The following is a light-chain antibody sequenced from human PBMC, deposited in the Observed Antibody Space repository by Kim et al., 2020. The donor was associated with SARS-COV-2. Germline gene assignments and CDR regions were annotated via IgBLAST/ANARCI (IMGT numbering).Light chain of an antibody. V-gene: IGKV3-15*01. J-gene: IGKJ5*01. CDR3: EQYHYWPPV. Sequence: VSPGERATLSCRASQNVGGSLAWYQQKPGQAPRLLIYAASTRATGIPGRFSGSGSGTEFTLTISSLQSEDFAVYYCEQYHYWPPVFGQGTRLEIK. CDR1: QNVGGS. CDR2: AAS.